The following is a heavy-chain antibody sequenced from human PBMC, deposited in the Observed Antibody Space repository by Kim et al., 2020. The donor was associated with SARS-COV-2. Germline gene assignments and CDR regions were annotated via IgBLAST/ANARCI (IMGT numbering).Heavy chain of an antibody. D-gene: IGHD1-26*01. Sequence: SQTLSLTCTVSGGSISTYYWSWIRQPPGKGLEWIGYIYYTGSTAYNPSLKSRVTISVDTSKNQFSLRLRSVTAADTAVYYCARDPRVEVGYYYYYYGLDVWGQGTTVTVSS. CDR2: IYYTGST. CDR1: GGSISTYY. CDR3: ARDPRVEVGYYYYYYGLDV. J-gene: IGHJ6*02. V-gene: IGHV4-59*13.